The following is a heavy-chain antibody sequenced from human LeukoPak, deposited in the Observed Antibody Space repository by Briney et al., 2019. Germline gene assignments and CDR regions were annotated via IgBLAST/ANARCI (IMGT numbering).Heavy chain of an antibody. CDR2: IYYSGST. V-gene: IGHV4-59*01. CDR3: ASNYGSGSYYIVY. D-gene: IGHD3-10*01. J-gene: IGHJ4*02. Sequence: KPSETLSLTCTVSGGSISSYYWSWIRQPPGKGLEWIGYIYYSGSTNYNPSLKSRVTISVDTSKNQFSLKLSSVTAADTAVYYCASNYGSGSYYIVYWGQGTLVTVSS. CDR1: GGSISSYY.